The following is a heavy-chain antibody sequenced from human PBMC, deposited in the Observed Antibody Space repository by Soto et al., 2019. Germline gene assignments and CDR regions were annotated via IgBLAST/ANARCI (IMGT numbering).Heavy chain of an antibody. CDR1: GDSINNYY. CDR3: AKYRRTEAEGFTLDY. J-gene: IGHJ4*02. CDR2: IYYTGST. Sequence: SETLSLTCTVSGDSINNYYWSWIRQPPGKRLEWIGYIYYTGSTTYNPSLESRVTMSVDTSKNQFSPKLSSVNVADTAVYYCAKYRRTEAEGFTLDYWGRGTLVTVSS. D-gene: IGHD6-13*01. V-gene: IGHV4-59*01.